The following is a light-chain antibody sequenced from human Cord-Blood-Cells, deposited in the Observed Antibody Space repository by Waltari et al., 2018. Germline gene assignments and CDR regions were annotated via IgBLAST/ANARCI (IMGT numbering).Light chain of an antibody. CDR2: LGS. CDR3: MQALQTPLT. CDR1: QSLLHSNGYNY. J-gene: IGKJ4*01. V-gene: IGKV2-28*01. Sequence: DIVMTQSPLSLPVTPGEPASISCRSSQSLLHSNGYNYWDWYLQKPGQSPQLLIYLGSNRASGVPDRFSGSGSGTDFTLKISKLEAEDVGVYYCMQALQTPLTFGGGTKVEIK.